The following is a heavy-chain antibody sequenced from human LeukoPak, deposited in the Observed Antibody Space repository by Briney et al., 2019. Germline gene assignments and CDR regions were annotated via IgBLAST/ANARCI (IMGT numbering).Heavy chain of an antibody. CDR3: AKLDCSGSSCYQFDC. V-gene: IGHV3-23*01. CDR2: ITGSGGST. J-gene: IGHJ4*02. D-gene: IGHD2-15*01. CDR1: GFTFSSYW. Sequence: GGSLRLSCAASGFTFSSYWMSWVRQAPGKGPEWVSGITGSGGSTFCADSVKGRFTISRDNSKNTLYLQMNSLRAEDTAVYYCAKLDCSGSSCYQFDCWGQGTLVTVSS.